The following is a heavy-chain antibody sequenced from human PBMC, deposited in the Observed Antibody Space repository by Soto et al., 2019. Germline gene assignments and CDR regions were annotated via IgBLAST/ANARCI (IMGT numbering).Heavy chain of an antibody. Sequence: SETLSLTCTVSGDSISGSTYYWGWIRQPPGKGLQWVGSIYYSGSTYYNPSLKSRVTISVDRSKNQFSLKLSSVTAADTAVYYCARHSSSGSYYVRYFDYWGQGALVTVSS. CDR3: ARHSSSGSYYVRYFDY. D-gene: IGHD1-26*01. CDR2: IYYSGST. J-gene: IGHJ4*02. CDR1: GDSISGSTYY. V-gene: IGHV4-39*01.